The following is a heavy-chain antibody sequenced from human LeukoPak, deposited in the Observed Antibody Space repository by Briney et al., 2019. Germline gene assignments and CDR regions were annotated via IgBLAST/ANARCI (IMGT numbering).Heavy chain of an antibody. V-gene: IGHV3-66*01. J-gene: IGHJ4*02. Sequence: GGSLRLSCVVSGFTVSNNYMSWVRQAPRRGLEWVSLIYSGGSTYYADSVKGRFTISRDNTRNSLFLQMYSLRAEDTAVYFCAREDGYCSGGNCYSYFDSWGQGTLVTVSS. CDR1: GFTVSNNY. CDR2: IYSGGST. D-gene: IGHD2-15*01. CDR3: AREDGYCSGGNCYSYFDS.